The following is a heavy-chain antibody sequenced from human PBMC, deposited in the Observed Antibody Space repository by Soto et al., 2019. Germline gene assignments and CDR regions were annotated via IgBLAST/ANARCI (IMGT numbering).Heavy chain of an antibody. D-gene: IGHD3-10*01. V-gene: IGHV4-31*02. CDR2: IYYSGST. Sequence: WTWVRQLPGKGLEWFGYIYYSGSTYYNPSLKSRLTISIDTSKNQFSLRLTSVTAADTAVYYCARYYYGSGSYSYFDYWGQGTLVAVSS. J-gene: IGHJ4*02. CDR3: ARYYYGSGSYSYFDY.